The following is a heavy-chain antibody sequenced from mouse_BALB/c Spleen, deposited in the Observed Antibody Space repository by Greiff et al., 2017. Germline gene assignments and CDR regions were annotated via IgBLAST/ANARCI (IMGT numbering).Heavy chain of an antibody. CDR2: IRLKSNNYAT. D-gene: IGHD4-1*01. Sequence: EVQVEESAGVLLPPAGSTKLSSVASGFTFSNYWMNWVRQSPEKGLEWVAEIRLKSNNYATHYAESVKGRFTISRDDSKSSVYLQMNNLRAEDTGIYYCTRPNGDGDYYAMGYGDQGTSVIVSS. CDR3: TRPNGDGDYYAMGY. J-gene: IGHJ4*01. CDR1: GFTFSNYW. V-gene: IGHV6-6*02.